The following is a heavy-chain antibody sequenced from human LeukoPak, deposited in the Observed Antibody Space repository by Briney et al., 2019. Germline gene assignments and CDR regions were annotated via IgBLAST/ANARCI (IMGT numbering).Heavy chain of an antibody. D-gene: IGHD1-26*01. J-gene: IGHJ6*03. Sequence: TSETLSLTCAVYGGSLRGYFWSWIRQSPGKVLEWIGEINHSGNTNYNPYHKSRVSITVDTSKNQFYLNVTSVTAADIAVHYCARENVYSGTYPFYMDVWGKGTTVTVSS. V-gene: IGHV4-34*01. CDR2: INHSGNT. CDR3: ARENVYSGTYPFYMDV. CDR1: GGSLRGYF.